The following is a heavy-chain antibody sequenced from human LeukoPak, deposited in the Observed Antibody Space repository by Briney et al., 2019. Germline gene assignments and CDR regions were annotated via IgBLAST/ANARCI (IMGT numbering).Heavy chain of an antibody. CDR2: INPNSGGT. Sequence: GASVKVSCKASGYTFTGYYMHWVRQAPGQGLEWMGWINPNSGGTNYAQKFQGRVTMTRDTSISTAYMELSRLRSDDTAVYYCARGCQYQLLIFLYYYMDVWGKGTTVTISS. CDR3: ARGCQYQLLIFLYYYMDV. CDR1: GYTFTGYY. V-gene: IGHV1-2*02. D-gene: IGHD2-2*01. J-gene: IGHJ6*03.